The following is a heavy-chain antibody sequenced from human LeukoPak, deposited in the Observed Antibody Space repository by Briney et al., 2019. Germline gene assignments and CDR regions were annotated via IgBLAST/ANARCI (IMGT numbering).Heavy chain of an antibody. CDR3: ASSEPLGQLWFNYFDY. V-gene: IGHV1-69*13. Sequence: ASVKVSCKASGGTFSSYAISWVRQAPGQGLEWMGGIIPIFGTANYAQKFQGRVTITADESTSTAYMELSSLRSEDTAVYYCASSEPLGQLWFNYFDYGGQGTLVTVSS. CDR2: IIPIFGTA. J-gene: IGHJ4*02. CDR1: GGTFSSYA. D-gene: IGHD5-18*01.